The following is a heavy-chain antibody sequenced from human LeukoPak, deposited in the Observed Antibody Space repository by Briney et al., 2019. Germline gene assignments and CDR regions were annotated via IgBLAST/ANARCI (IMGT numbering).Heavy chain of an antibody. V-gene: IGHV3-30-3*01. D-gene: IGHD1-14*01. CDR2: ISYDGNIK. J-gene: IGHJ4*02. CDR1: GFPFSGYA. Sequence: GGSLRLSCAASGFPFSGYAMHWVRQAPGKGLEWVALISYDGNIKYYADSVKGRFTISRDNSKRELYLHMNSLRGEDTAVFYCAREEEPRPDYWGQGTPVTVSS. CDR3: AREEEPRPDY.